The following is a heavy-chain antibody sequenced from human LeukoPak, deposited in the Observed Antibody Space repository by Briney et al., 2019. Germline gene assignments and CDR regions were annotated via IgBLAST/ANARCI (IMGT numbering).Heavy chain of an antibody. V-gene: IGHV1-18*01. J-gene: IGHJ4*02. CDR1: GYTFTTYD. CDR2: ISGYNGNT. Sequence: ASVKVSCKASGYTFTTYDISWVRQAPGRGLEWMGWISGYNGNTNYAQKLQGRITMTTDTSTSTAYMELRSLRSDDTAVYYCARVESGTSLSDYWGQGTLVTVSS. D-gene: IGHD1-26*01. CDR3: ARVESGTSLSDY.